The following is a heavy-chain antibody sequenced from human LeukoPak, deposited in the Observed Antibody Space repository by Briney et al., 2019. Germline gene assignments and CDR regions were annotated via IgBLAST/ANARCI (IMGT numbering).Heavy chain of an antibody. D-gene: IGHD5-12*01. V-gene: IGHV3-21*01. CDR3: ARQGGDGGYDHYFDY. J-gene: IGHJ4*02. CDR1: GFTFSSYS. CDR2: ISSSSSYI. Sequence: TGGSLRLSCAASGFTFSSYSMNWVRQAPGKGLEWVSSISSSSSYIYYADSVKGRFTISRDNAKNSLYLQMNSLRAEDTAVYYCARQGGDGGYDHYFDYWGQGTLVTVSS.